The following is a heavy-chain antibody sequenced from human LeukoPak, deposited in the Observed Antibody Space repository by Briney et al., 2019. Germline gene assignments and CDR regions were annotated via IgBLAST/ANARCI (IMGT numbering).Heavy chain of an antibody. J-gene: IGHJ4*02. V-gene: IGHV1-2*02. CDR1: GYTFTGYY. CDR2: INPNSGGT. Sequence: ASVKVSCKASGYTFTGYYMHWVRQAPGQGLEWMGWINPNSGGTNCAQKFQGRVTMTRDTSISTAYMELSRLRSDDTAVYYCARLPDGRTGLKYWGQGTLVTVSS. CDR3: ARLPDGRTGLKY. D-gene: IGHD7-27*01.